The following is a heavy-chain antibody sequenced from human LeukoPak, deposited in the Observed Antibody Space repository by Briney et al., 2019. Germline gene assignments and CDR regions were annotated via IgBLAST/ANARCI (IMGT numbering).Heavy chain of an antibody. D-gene: IGHD6-6*01. CDR1: GFTFSSYH. V-gene: IGHV3-48*01. Sequence: HPGGPQRLSCAPSGFTFSSYHMNWARQSPGRAGEGVSYISSSSSTIYYAGSVKGRFTISRDNAKNPLYLQMNSLRAEDTAVYYCAGEDSSSSGFDYWGQGTLVTVSS. CDR2: ISSSSSTI. J-gene: IGHJ4*02. CDR3: AGEDSSSSGFDY.